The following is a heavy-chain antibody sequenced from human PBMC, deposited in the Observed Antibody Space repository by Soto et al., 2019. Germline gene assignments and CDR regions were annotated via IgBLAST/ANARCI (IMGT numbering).Heavy chain of an antibody. V-gene: IGHV4-59*08. J-gene: IGHJ4*02. CDR3: ARHGSEAKGTGFLDY. CDR2: IHSSGDT. D-gene: IGHD2-15*01. Sequence: SETLSLTCTVSGASVSNYYWSWTRQPPEKGLEWLGFIHSSGDTHYNSSLKSRVTLSVDTSKNQLSLKFGSVTAADTAVYYCARHGSEAKGTGFLDYWGQGALVTVSS. CDR1: GASVSNYY.